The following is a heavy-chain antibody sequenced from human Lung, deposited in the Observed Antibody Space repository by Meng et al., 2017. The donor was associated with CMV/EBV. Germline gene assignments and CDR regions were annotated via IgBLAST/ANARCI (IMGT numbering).Heavy chain of an antibody. CDR2: IYYSGST. V-gene: IGHV4-30-4*08. Sequence: QVNLQDAGPALDEPSQTPSPTCSVAGGSSSSGDYDWSWILQPPGKGREWIGYIYYSGSTYYNPSLKSRVTISVDTSKNQFALKLSSVTAADTAVYYCARALDTAMVTFDYWGQGTLVTASS. D-gene: IGHD5-18*01. CDR1: GGSSSSGDYD. J-gene: IGHJ4*02. CDR3: ARALDTAMVTFDY.